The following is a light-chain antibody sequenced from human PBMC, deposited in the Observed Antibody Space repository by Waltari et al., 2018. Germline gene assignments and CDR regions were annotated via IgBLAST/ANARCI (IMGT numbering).Light chain of an antibody. V-gene: IGKV3-15*01. J-gene: IGKJ1*01. CDR3: QQYSNWLLT. Sequence: EIVMTQSPATLSVSPVERATLSCRASQSVGSNLAWYQQKPGQAPRLLIYGASTRATGIPARFSGSGSGTEFTLSISSLQSEDFAVYYCQQYSNWLLTFGQGTRVEIK. CDR1: QSVGSN. CDR2: GAS.